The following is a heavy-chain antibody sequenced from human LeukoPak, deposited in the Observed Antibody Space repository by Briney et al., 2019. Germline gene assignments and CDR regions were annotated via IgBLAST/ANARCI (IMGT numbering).Heavy chain of an antibody. Sequence: ASVKVSCKASGYTLTGYYMHWVRQAPGQGLEWMGWINPNSGGTNYAQKFQGRVTMTRDTSISTAYMELSRLTSDDTAVYYCARDLKNGIIDTIDIWGQGTMVTVSS. CDR3: ARDLKNGIIDTIDI. CDR1: GYTLTGYY. V-gene: IGHV1-2*02. CDR2: INPNSGGT. J-gene: IGHJ3*02. D-gene: IGHD1-1*01.